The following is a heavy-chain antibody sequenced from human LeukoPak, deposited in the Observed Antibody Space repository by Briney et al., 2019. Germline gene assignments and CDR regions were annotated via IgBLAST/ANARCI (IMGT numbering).Heavy chain of an antibody. D-gene: IGHD2-2*01. CDR1: GYTFTSYY. Sequence: ASVKVSCKASGYTFTSYYMHWVRRAPGQGLEWMGIINPSSGSTSYAQKFQGRVTMTRDTSTSTVYMELSSLRSEDTAVYYCARVPRYCSSTSCQQGYYYYYGMDVWGQGTTVTVSS. V-gene: IGHV1-46*01. J-gene: IGHJ6*02. CDR3: ARVPRYCSSTSCQQGYYYYYGMDV. CDR2: INPSSGST.